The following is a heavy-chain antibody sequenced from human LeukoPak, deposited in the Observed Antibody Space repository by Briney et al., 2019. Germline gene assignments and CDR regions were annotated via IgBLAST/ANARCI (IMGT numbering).Heavy chain of an antibody. Sequence: GGSLRLSCAASGFTFSSYAFHWVRQAPGKGLEWVATISFDENNKYYADSVKGRFTISRDNSKNMLYLQMNSLRAEDTAVYSCARGYCSSTNCFLDYWGQGTLVTVSS. CDR1: GFTFSSYA. CDR3: ARGYCSSTNCFLDY. CDR2: ISFDENNK. J-gene: IGHJ4*02. D-gene: IGHD2-2*01. V-gene: IGHV3-30-3*01.